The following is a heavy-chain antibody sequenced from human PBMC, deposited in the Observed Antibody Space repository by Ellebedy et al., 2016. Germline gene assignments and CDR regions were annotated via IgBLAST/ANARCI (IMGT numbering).Heavy chain of an antibody. J-gene: IGHJ5*02. D-gene: IGHD3-10*01. CDR1: GFTFSVFG. Sequence: GESLKISCAASGFTFSVFGMNWVRQAPGKGLEWVSFISSSSDYIYYGDSVKGRFTISRDNAKASLYLQMNSLRAEDTAMYYCAREFGWTDGEIDPWGQGTLVIVSS. CDR2: ISSSSDYI. CDR3: AREFGWTDGEIDP. V-gene: IGHV3-21*01.